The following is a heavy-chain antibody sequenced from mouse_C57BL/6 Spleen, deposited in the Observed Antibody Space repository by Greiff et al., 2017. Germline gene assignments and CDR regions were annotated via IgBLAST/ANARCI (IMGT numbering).Heavy chain of an antibody. V-gene: IGHV1-55*01. J-gene: IGHJ2*01. CDR3: ARSPPYFDY. CDR1: GYTFTSYW. Sequence: QVQLQQPGAELVKPGASVKLSCKASGYTFTSYWITWVKQRPGQGLEWIGDIYPGSGSTKYNEKFKSKATLTVDTSSSTAYMQLSSLTAEDSAVYYSARSPPYFDYWGQGTTLTCSS. CDR2: IYPGSGST.